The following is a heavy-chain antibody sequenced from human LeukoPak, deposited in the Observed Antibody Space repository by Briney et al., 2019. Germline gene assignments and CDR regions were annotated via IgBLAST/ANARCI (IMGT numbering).Heavy chain of an antibody. V-gene: IGHV1-2*02. D-gene: IGHD2-2*01. J-gene: IGHJ4*02. CDR1: GYTFTAYY. CDR3: ARAGTTSLPTYALYYFDY. Sequence: ASVKVSCKASGYTFTAYYIHWVRQAPGQGLEWMGWINPNSGATNYARKFQGRVTMTRDTSISTAYMELSRLRSDDTAVYYCARAGTTSLPTYALYYFDYWGQGTLVTVSS. CDR2: INPNSGAT.